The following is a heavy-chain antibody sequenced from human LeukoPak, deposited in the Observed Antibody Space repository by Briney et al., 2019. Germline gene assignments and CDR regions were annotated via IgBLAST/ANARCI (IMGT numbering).Heavy chain of an antibody. CDR1: GGSFSGYY. CDR3: ARADYDFWSAYSN. J-gene: IGHJ4*02. V-gene: IGHV4-34*01. D-gene: IGHD3-3*01. CDR2: INHSGST. Sequence: SETLSLTCAVYGGSFSGYYWSWIRQPPGKGLEWIGEINHSGSTNYNPSLKSRVTISVDTSKNPFSLKLSSVTAADTAVYYCARADYDFWSAYSNWGQGTLVTVSS.